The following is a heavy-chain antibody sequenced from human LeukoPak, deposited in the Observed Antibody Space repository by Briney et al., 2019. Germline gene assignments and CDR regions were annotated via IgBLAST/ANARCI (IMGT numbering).Heavy chain of an antibody. V-gene: IGHV3-15*01. CDR1: GFTFSSYS. Sequence: GGSLRLSCAASGFTFSSYSMNWVRQAPGKGLEWVGRIKSKTDGGTTDYAAPVKGRFTISRDDSKNTLYLQMNSLKTEDTAVYYCTTGPSWVPLRYFDRPDYWGQGTLVTVSS. CDR3: TTGPSWVPLRYFDRPDY. D-gene: IGHD3-9*01. J-gene: IGHJ4*02. CDR2: IKSKTDGGTT.